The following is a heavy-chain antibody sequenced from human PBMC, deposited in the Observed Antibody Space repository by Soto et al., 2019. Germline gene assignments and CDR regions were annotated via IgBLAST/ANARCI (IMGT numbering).Heavy chain of an antibody. D-gene: IGHD3-10*01. V-gene: IGHV4-34*01. CDR3: ARAPYLQWFGKYIGFDT. Sequence: PSETLSLTCAVYGGSFSGYYWSWIRQPPGKGLEWIGEINHSGSTNYNPSLKSRVTISVDTSKNQFSLKLSSVTAADTAVYYCARAPYLQWFGKYIGFDTWGKGPLATVS. CDR2: INHSGST. CDR1: GGSFSGYY. J-gene: IGHJ4*02.